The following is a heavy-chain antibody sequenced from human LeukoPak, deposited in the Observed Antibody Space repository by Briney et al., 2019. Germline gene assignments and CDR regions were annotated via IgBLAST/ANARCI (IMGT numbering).Heavy chain of an antibody. D-gene: IGHD3-22*01. V-gene: IGHV4-61*02. CDR2: IYTSGST. CDR3: ARGGYSDSSGSRDTFDI. Sequence: SQPLSLTCTVSGGSISSGSYFCSWIRQPAGKGLEWIGRIYTSGSTNYTPTLKSRVTISGDTSKNQFSLRLTSVTAADTAVYYCARGGYSDSSGSRDTFDIWGQGTMVTVSS. CDR1: GGSISSGSYF. J-gene: IGHJ3*02.